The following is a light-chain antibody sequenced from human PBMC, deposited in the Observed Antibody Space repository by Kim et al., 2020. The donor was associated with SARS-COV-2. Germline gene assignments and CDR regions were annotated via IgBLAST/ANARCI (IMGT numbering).Light chain of an antibody. CDR3: ASWDDSLGGPVV. Sequence: QSVLTQPPSVSGTPGQRVTISCSGSSSNIGNNHVYWYRQFPGTAPKLLIYNNDRRPSAVPDRFSGSKSGTSATLAISGLWSEDEADYVCASWDDSLGGPVVFGGGTQLTVL. J-gene: IGLJ2*01. V-gene: IGLV1-47*03. CDR2: NND. CDR1: SSNIGNNH.